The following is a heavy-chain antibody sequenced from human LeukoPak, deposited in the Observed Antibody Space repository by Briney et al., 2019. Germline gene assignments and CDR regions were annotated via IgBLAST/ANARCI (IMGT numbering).Heavy chain of an antibody. CDR3: ARVNLLGYCSSTSCSDAFDI. D-gene: IGHD2-2*01. Sequence: SSETLSLTCTVSGGSISSYYWSWIRQPPGKGLEWIGYIYYSGSTNYNPSLKSRVTRSVDTSKNQFSLKLSSVTAADTAVYYCARVNLLGYCSSTSCSDAFDIWGQGTMVTVSS. V-gene: IGHV4-59*01. CDR2: IYYSGST. J-gene: IGHJ3*02. CDR1: GGSISSYY.